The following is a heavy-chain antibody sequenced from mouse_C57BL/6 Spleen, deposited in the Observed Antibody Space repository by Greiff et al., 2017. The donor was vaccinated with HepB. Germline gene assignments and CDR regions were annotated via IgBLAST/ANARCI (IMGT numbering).Heavy chain of an antibody. CDR3: ARRNWDGFDY. D-gene: IGHD4-1*01. J-gene: IGHJ2*01. Sequence: EVQLMESGGGLVKPGGSLKLSCAASGFTFSDYGMHWVRQAPEKGLEWVAYISSGSSTIYYADTVKGRFTISRDNAKNTLFLQMTSLRSEDTAMYYCARRNWDGFDYWGQGTTLTVSS. CDR1: GFTFSDYG. V-gene: IGHV5-17*01. CDR2: ISSGSSTI.